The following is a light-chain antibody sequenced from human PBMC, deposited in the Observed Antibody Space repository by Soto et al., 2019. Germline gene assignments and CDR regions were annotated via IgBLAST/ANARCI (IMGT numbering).Light chain of an antibody. V-gene: IGLV2-8*01. CDR1: SSDVGSYDY. CDR2: EVS. CDR3: SSYAGSNSFVV. J-gene: IGLJ3*02. Sequence: QSALTQPPSASGSPGQSVTIACTGTSSDVGSYDYVSWYQQHPGKAPKLMIYEVSKRPSGVPDRFSGSKSGNTASLTVSGLQAEDEAHYYCSSYAGSNSFVVFGGGTKLTVL.